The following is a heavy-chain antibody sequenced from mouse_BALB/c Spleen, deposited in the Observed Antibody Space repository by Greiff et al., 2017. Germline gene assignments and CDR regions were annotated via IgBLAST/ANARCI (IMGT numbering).Heavy chain of an antibody. D-gene: IGHD1-1*01. Sequence: EVQLVESGPGLVKPSQSLSLTCSVTGYSITSGYYWNWIRQFPGNKLEWMGYISYDGSNNYNPSLKNRISITRDTSKNQFFLKLNSVTTEDTATYYCARAGSSPWFAYWGQGTLVTVSA. CDR1: GYSITSGYY. J-gene: IGHJ3*01. CDR3: ARAGSSPWFAY. V-gene: IGHV3-6*02. CDR2: ISYDGSN.